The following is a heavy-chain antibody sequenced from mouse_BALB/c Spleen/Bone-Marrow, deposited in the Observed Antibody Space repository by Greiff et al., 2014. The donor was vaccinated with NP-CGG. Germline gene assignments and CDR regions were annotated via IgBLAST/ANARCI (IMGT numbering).Heavy chain of an antibody. Sequence: QVQLQQSGPGLVAPSQSLTLSCTVSGFSFSRFGVHWVRQPPGKGLEWLGLIWGGGSTDYNSALKTRLSISKSRDKRKIFLKMKMLQTKAADMSYYSSLGGEYGWYFDYWGQGTTLTVSS. J-gene: IGHJ2*01. V-gene: IGHV2-6-4*01. D-gene: IGHD2-13*01. CDR2: IWGGGST. CDR1: GFSFSRFG. CDR3: SSLGGEYGWYFDY.